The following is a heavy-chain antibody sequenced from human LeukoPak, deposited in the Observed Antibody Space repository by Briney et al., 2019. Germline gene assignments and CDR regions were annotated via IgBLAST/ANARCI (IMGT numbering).Heavy chain of an antibody. Sequence: ASGKVSCKASGYTFTSYYMHWVRQAPGQGLEWMGIINPSGGSTSYAQKFQGRVTMTRDTSTSTVYMELSSLRSEDTAVYYCARDKSGSGYYPVWYFDYWGQGTLVTVSS. J-gene: IGHJ4*02. D-gene: IGHD3-22*01. CDR3: ARDKSGSGYYPVWYFDY. V-gene: IGHV1-46*01. CDR2: INPSGGST. CDR1: GYTFTSYY.